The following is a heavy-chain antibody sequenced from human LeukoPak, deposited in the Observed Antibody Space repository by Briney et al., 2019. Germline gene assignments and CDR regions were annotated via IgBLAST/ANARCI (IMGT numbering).Heavy chain of an antibody. V-gene: IGHV4-39*01. CDR1: GDSISSSIYY. D-gene: IGHD4-23*01. J-gene: IGHJ6*02. Sequence: SETLSLTCTVSGDSISSSIYYWGWIRQPPGRGLEWIETIYYSGSTYYNPSLKSRVTISVDTSKNQFSLKLSSVTAADTAVYYCARHLTVVRDSYGMDVWGQGTTVTVSS. CDR3: ARHLTVVRDSYGMDV. CDR2: IYYSGST.